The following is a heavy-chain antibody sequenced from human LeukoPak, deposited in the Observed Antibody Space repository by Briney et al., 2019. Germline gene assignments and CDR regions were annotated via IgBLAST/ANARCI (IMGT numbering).Heavy chain of an antibody. V-gene: IGHV3-30*01. Sequence: PGGSLRLSCAASGFTFSSYAMHWVRQAPGKGLEWVAVISYDGGNKHYADSVKGRFTISRDNSKNTLYLQMNSLRAEDTAVYYCARGGDYGDFDYWGQGTLVTVSS. CDR2: ISYDGGNK. CDR1: GFTFSSYA. D-gene: IGHD4-17*01. J-gene: IGHJ4*02. CDR3: ARGGDYGDFDY.